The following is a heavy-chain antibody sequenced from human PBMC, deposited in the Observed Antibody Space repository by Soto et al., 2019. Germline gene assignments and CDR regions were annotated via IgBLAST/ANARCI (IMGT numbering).Heavy chain of an antibody. D-gene: IGHD3-22*01. CDR3: TKAGGWYYYDSSGPPDASHV. Sequence: LRLSCAASGFTFNFYAMAWVRQAPGKGLEWVSGISVNGRTNYADSVKGRFTISRDNSKNMVFLQMDTLRAEDTALYYCTKAGGWYYYDSSGPPDASHVWGQGTMVTVSS. CDR1: GFTFNFYA. CDR2: ISVNGRT. V-gene: IGHV3-23*01. J-gene: IGHJ3*01.